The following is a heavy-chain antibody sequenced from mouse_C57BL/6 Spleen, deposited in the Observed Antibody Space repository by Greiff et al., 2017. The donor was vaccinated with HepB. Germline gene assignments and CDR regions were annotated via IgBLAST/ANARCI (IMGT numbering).Heavy chain of an antibody. D-gene: IGHD2-2*01. Sequence: QVQLQQPGAELVKPGASVKMSCKASGYTFTSYWITWVKQRPGQGLEWIGDIYPGSGSTNYNEKFKSKATLTVDTSSSTAYMQLSSLTSEDSAVYYCARFGYPHYYAMDYWGQGTSVTVSS. J-gene: IGHJ4*01. CDR3: ARFGYPHYYAMDY. CDR1: GYTFTSYW. CDR2: IYPGSGST. V-gene: IGHV1-55*01.